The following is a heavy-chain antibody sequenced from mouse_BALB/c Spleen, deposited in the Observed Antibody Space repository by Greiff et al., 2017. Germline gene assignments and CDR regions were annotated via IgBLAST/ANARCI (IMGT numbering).Heavy chain of an antibody. CDR3: ARSGDYGSSYAMDY. V-gene: IGHV1-82*01. CDR2: IYPGDGDT. J-gene: IGHJ4*01. CDR1: GYAFSSSW. Sequence: VQLQQSGPELVKPGASVKISCKASGYAFSSSWMNWVKQRPGQGLEWIGRIYPGDGDTNYNGKFKGKATLTADKSSSTAYMQLSSLTSVDSAVYFCARSGDYGSSYAMDYWGQGTSVTVSS. D-gene: IGHD1-1*01.